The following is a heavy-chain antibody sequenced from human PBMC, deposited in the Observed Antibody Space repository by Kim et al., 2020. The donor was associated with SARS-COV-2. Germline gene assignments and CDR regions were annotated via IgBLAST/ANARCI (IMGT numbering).Heavy chain of an antibody. D-gene: IGHD6-13*01. CDR3: ARDKGGSSWTLFDY. Sequence: NPPLKGRVTISVDTSKNQFSLRVNSVTAADTAVYYCARDKGGSSWTLFDYWGRGTLVTVSS. V-gene: IGHV4-59*01. J-gene: IGHJ4*02.